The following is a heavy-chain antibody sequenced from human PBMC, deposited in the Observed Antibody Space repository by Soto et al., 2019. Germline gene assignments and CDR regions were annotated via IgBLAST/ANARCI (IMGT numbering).Heavy chain of an antibody. J-gene: IGHJ4*02. CDR2: IYYSGST. D-gene: IGHD1-1*01. Sequence: QVQLQESGPGLVKPSQTLSLTCTVSGGSLRSGDYYWSWISQHPGKGLEWIGHIYYSGSTYYNPSLKSRVTISVDTSKNQFSLKLSSVTAADTAVYYCARWPQLKPRFDYWGQGTLVTVSS. CDR1: GGSLRSGDYY. CDR3: ARWPQLKPRFDY. V-gene: IGHV4-31*03.